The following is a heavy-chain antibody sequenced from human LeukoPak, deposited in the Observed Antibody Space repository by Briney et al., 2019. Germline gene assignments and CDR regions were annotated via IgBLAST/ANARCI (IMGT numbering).Heavy chain of an antibody. V-gene: IGHV1-18*04. Sequence: ASVKVSFKASGYTFTGYYMHWVRQAPGQGLEWMGWISAYNGNTNYAQKLQGRVTMTTDTSTSTAYMELRSLRSDDTAVYYCARDPGLQTTPFFDYWGQGTLVTVSS. CDR1: GYTFTGYY. D-gene: IGHD5-18*01. CDR2: ISAYNGNT. CDR3: ARDPGLQTTPFFDY. J-gene: IGHJ4*02.